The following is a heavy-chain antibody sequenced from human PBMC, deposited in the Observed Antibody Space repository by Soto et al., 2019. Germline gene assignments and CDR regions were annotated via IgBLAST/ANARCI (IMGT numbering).Heavy chain of an antibody. CDR3: AKAPDGSGREYYCDY. V-gene: IGHV3-7*01. D-gene: IGHD3-10*01. Sequence: EVQLVESGGGVVQPGGSLRLSCATSGFTFSRYWMTWVRQVPGKGLEWVANINQDGPEKYYLASVKGRFTISRDNAKDALDLQMNALSADDTAVYYCAKAPDGSGREYYCDYWGQGTLVTVSS. CDR1: GFTFSRYW. J-gene: IGHJ4*02. CDR2: INQDGPEK.